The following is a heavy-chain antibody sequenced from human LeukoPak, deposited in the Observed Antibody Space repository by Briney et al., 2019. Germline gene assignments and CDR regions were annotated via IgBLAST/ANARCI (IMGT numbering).Heavy chain of an antibody. CDR3: ASTSYDILTGYYRYFDY. CDR2: IYYSGST. Sequence: PSETLSLTCTVSGGSISSYYWSWIRQPPGKGLEWIGYIYYSGSTNYNPSLKSRVTISVDTSKNQFSLKLSSVTAADTAVYYCASTSYDILTGYYRYFDYWGQGTLVTVSS. D-gene: IGHD3-9*01. J-gene: IGHJ4*02. V-gene: IGHV4-59*01. CDR1: GGSISSYY.